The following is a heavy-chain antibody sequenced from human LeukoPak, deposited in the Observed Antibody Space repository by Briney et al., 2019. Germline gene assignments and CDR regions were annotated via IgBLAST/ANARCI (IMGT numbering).Heavy chain of an antibody. V-gene: IGHV4-34*01. CDR1: GGSFSGYY. CDR2: INHSGST. CDR3: ARKGGYYDSSGYYYDYDAFDI. D-gene: IGHD3-22*01. Sequence: SETLSLTCAVYGGSFSGYYWSWIRQPPGKGLEWSGEINHSGSTNYNPSLKSRVTISIDTSKNQFSLKLSSVTAADTAVYYCARKGGYYDSSGYYYDYDAFDIWGQGTMVTVSS. J-gene: IGHJ3*02.